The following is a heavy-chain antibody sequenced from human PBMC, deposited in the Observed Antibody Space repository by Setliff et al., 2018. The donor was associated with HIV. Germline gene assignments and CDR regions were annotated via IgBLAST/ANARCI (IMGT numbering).Heavy chain of an antibody. Sequence: GGSLRLSCAASGFSFTDVWMNWVRQAPGKGLEWIAFIRYDGSNKYYADSVKGRFTISRDNSKNTLYLEMTSLRAEDTAVYYCARGFYGDYLFDYWGQGTLVTVSS. CDR2: IRYDGSNK. J-gene: IGHJ4*02. V-gene: IGHV3-30*02. CDR3: ARGFYGDYLFDY. CDR1: GFSFTDVW. D-gene: IGHD4-17*01.